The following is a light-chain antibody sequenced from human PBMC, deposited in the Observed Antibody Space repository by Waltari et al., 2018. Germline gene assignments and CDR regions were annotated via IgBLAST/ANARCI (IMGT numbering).Light chain of an antibody. CDR1: QSVGGT. V-gene: IGKV3-20*01. Sequence: EIVLTHSPGTLSLSPGERATLSCWASQSVGGTLAWYQQKPGQAPRLLIYGASSRATGIPDRFSGSGSGTVFSLSISRLEPEDSAVYYCQHYVRLPVTFGQGTKVEIK. J-gene: IGKJ1*01. CDR2: GAS. CDR3: QHYVRLPVT.